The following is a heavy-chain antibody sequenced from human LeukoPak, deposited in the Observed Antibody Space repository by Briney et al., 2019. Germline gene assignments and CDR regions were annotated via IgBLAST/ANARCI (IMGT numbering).Heavy chain of an antibody. CDR2: INHSGST. V-gene: IGHV4-34*01. CDR1: GGSFSGYY. Sequence: SETLSLTCAVYGGSFSGYYWSWIRQPPGKGLEWIGEINHSGSTNYNPSLKSRVTISVDTSKNQFSLKLSSVTAADTAVYYCARVVGYSYGYVWFDPWGQGTLVTVSS. CDR3: ARVVGYSYGYVWFDP. J-gene: IGHJ5*02. D-gene: IGHD5-18*01.